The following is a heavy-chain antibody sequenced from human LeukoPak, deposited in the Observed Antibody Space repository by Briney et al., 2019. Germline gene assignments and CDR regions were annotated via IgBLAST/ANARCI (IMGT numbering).Heavy chain of an antibody. D-gene: IGHD3-22*01. CDR3: ASSVPYYYDSRYYFDY. Sequence: ASVKVSCKASGYTFTGYYMHWVRQAPGQGLEWMGWINPNSGGTNYAQKFQGRVTMTRDTSISTAYMELSSLRSEDTAVYYCASSVPYYYDSRYYFDYWGQGTLVTVSS. V-gene: IGHV1-2*02. J-gene: IGHJ4*02. CDR2: INPNSGGT. CDR1: GYTFTGYY.